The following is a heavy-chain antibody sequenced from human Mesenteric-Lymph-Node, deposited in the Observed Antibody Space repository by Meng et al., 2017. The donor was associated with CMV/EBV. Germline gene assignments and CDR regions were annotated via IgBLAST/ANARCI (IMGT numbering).Heavy chain of an antibody. J-gene: IGHJ3*02. CDR3: ARGPSTDAFDI. Sequence: AVKVSCKASDYSFSSYGISWVRQAPGQGLEWMGGSIPILGIANYAQKFQGRVTITADKSTRTAYMELSSLRSEDTAVYYCARGPSTDAFDIWGQGTMVTVSS. CDR1: DYSFSSYG. D-gene: IGHD2-2*01. CDR2: SIPILGIA. V-gene: IGHV1-69*10.